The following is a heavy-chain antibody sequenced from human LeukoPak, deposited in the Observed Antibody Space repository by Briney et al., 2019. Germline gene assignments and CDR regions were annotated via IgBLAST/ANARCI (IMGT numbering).Heavy chain of an antibody. V-gene: IGHV3-74*01. D-gene: IGHD3-22*01. CDR3: ARDGHYYDSSGYYLYYYYYMDV. CDR1: GFTFSSYW. CDR2: INSDGSST. J-gene: IGHJ6*03. Sequence: PGGSLRLSCAASGFTFSSYWMHWVRQAPGKGLVWVSRINSDGSSTRYADSVKGRFTISRDNSKNTLYLQMNSLRAEDTAVYYCARDGHYYDSSGYYLYYYYYMDVWGKGTTVTVSS.